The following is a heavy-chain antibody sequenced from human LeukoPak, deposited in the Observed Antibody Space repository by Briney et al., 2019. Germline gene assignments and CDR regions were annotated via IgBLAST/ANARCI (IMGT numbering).Heavy chain of an antibody. CDR3: TKDRLPGPGYDSLDI. Sequence: GGSLRLSCAASGFTFSSYTMNWVRQPPGKGLEWVSRISEGEETTHYADSVKGRFTISRDNSKNTLYVQMNSLRVEDTAVYYCTKDRLPGPGYDSLDIWGQGTMVTVSS. V-gene: IGHV3-23*01. CDR2: ISEGEETT. D-gene: IGHD5-12*01. CDR1: GFTFSSYT. J-gene: IGHJ3*02.